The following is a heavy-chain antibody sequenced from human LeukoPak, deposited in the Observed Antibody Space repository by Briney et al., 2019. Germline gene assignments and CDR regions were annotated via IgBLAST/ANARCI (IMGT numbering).Heavy chain of an antibody. CDR3: AKVPTYDSSGYYNFDY. J-gene: IGHJ4*02. V-gene: IGHV3-23*01. Sequence: GGSLRLSCAASGFTFSSYAMSWVRQAPGKGLEWVSAISGSGGSTYYADSVKGRFTISRDNSKNTLYLQMNSLRAENTAVYYCAKVPTYDSSGYYNFDYWGQGTLVTVSS. CDR2: ISGSGGST. CDR1: GFTFSSYA. D-gene: IGHD3-22*01.